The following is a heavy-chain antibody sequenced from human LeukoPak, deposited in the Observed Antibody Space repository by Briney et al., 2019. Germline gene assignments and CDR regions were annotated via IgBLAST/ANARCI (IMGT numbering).Heavy chain of an antibody. V-gene: IGHV3-48*04. CDR1: GFTFSSYS. CDR3: AGADKTLQALY. D-gene: IGHD3-9*01. Sequence: GGSVRLSCAASGFTFSSYSMNWVRQAPGKGLEWVSYISSSSGTIYYADSVKGRFTISRDNAKNSLYLQINSLRVEDTAVYYCAGADKTLQALYWGQGTLVTVSS. CDR2: ISSSSGTI. J-gene: IGHJ4*02.